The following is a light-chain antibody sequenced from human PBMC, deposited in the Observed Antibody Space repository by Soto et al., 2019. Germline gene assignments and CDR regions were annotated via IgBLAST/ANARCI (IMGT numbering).Light chain of an antibody. Sequence: EIVMTQSPATLSVSAGEIVTLSCRASESLSTYLAWYQQKPGQAPRLLIYGASTKATGIPARFSGSGSATDFTLTISSLQSEDFAVYYCQSYNDLPFTFGQGTKLEI. CDR1: ESLSTY. V-gene: IGKV3-15*01. J-gene: IGKJ2*01. CDR2: GAS. CDR3: QSYNDLPFT.